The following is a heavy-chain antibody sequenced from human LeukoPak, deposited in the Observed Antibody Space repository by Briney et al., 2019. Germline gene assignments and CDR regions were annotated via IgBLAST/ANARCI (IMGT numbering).Heavy chain of an antibody. CDR2: ISSDSNYI. CDR1: GFTFTPYS. Sequence: GGSLRLSCAVSGFTFTPYSMNWVRQAPGKGLDWVSSISSDSNYIYYADSVKGRFTSSRDNAKNSLYLQMNSLTAEDTAVDYCARDWSYSSGWRVELIDYWGQGTLVTVSS. V-gene: IGHV3-21*01. D-gene: IGHD6-19*01. CDR3: ARDWSYSSGWRVELIDY. J-gene: IGHJ4*02.